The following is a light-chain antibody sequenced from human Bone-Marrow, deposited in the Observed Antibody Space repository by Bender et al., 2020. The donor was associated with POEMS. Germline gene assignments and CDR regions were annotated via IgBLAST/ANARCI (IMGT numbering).Light chain of an antibody. CDR2: ENK. CDR1: DYEKKD. Sequence: SYDLTQPPSVSVSPGQTVGITCSGSDYEKKDVSWYQQRPGQSPLLVIYENKRRPSEIPARFSGYSSGNTATLTISGTQDMDEAGYYCQALDGSAAIFGGGTKMTV. V-gene: IGLV3-1*01. J-gene: IGLJ2*01. CDR3: QALDGSAAI.